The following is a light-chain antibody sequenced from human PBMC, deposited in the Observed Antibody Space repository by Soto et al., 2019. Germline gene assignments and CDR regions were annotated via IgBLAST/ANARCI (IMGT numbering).Light chain of an antibody. CDR2: GAS. CDR3: QQYSSSPLA. J-gene: IGKJ4*01. CDR1: QSVSRNS. V-gene: IGKV3-20*01. Sequence: EIELTQSPGTLSLSPGERATLSCRASQSVSRNSLAWYQQRPGQAPSLLIYGASNRATGIPDRFSGSGSGTDFTLIINRLEPEDFAVYYCQQYSSSPLAFGGGTKVEIK.